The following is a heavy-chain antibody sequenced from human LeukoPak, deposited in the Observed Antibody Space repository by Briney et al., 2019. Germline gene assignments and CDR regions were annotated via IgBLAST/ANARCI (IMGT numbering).Heavy chain of an antibody. D-gene: IGHD3-22*01. J-gene: IGHJ4*02. CDR2: IYPGDSET. Sequence: GESLKISCKGSGCNFTSYWIGWVRQMPGKGLEWMGIIYPGDSETRYNPSLQGQVTISADKSISTAYLQWSSLKASDTAMYYCARNYYDTSGYYYFDYWGQGTLVTVSS. CDR3: ARNYYDTSGYYYFDY. CDR1: GCNFTSYW. V-gene: IGHV5-51*01.